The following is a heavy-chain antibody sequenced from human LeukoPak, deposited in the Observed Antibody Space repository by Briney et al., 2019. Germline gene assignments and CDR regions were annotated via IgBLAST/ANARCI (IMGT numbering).Heavy chain of an antibody. J-gene: IGHJ4*02. CDR2: INPNSGGT. D-gene: IGHD3-16*02. CDR3: ARAGTLYRAPGDY. Sequence: GASVKVSCKASGYTFTSYYMHWVRQAPGQGLEWMGRINPNSGGTNYAQKFQGRVTMTRDTSISTAYMELSRLRSDDTAVYYCARAGTLYRAPGDYWGQGTLVTVSS. CDR1: GYTFTSYY. V-gene: IGHV1-2*06.